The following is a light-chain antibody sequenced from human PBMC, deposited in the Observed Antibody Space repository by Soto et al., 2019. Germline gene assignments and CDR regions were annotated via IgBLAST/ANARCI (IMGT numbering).Light chain of an antibody. J-gene: IGLJ3*02. CDR2: EDN. V-gene: IGLV2-23*01. Sequence: QSVLTQPASVSGSPGQSITISCTGTSSDVGNYNLVSWYQQHPVKAPKLLIYEDNMRPSRVSNRFSGSKSGTTASLTRSGPQAEAEADYYCCAYAGSSTWVFGGGTKLTVL. CDR1: SSDVGNYNL. CDR3: CAYAGSSTWV.